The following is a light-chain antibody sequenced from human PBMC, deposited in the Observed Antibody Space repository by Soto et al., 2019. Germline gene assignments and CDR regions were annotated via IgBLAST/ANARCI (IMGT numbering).Light chain of an antibody. CDR2: DAS. CDR3: QQRSNWPLT. J-gene: IGKJ4*01. Sequence: EIVLTQSPATLSLSPGERATLSCRGSQSVSSYLAWFQQRPGQPPRLLIHDASSRATGIPARFSGSGSGTDCNLTISSLEPEDVAVYYCQQRSNWPLTLGGGTKVDIK. V-gene: IGKV3-11*01. CDR1: QSVSSY.